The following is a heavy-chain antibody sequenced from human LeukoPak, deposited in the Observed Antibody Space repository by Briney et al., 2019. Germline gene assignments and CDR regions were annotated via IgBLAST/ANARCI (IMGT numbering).Heavy chain of an antibody. V-gene: IGHV4-59*01. CDR2: IYYSGST. D-gene: IGHD6-19*01. Sequence: PSETLSLTCTVSGGSISSYYWSWIRQPPGKGLEWIGYIYYSGSTNYNPSLKSRVTISVDTSKNQFSLKLSSVTAADTAVYYCAAGIAVAGTMYWGQGTLVTVSS. CDR3: AAGIAVAGTMY. J-gene: IGHJ4*02. CDR1: GGSISSYY.